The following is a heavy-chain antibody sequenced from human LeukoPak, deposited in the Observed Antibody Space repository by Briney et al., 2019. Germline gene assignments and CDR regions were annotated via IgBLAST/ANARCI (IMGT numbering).Heavy chain of an antibody. D-gene: IGHD1-26*01. J-gene: IGHJ6*02. V-gene: IGHV4-34*01. CDR2: INHSGST. CDR1: GGSISSGGYY. Sequence: SETLSLTCAVSGGSISSGGYYWSWIRQPPGKGLEWIGEINHSGSTNYNPSLKSRVTISVDTSKNQFSLKLSSVTAADTAVYYCARGGLSVGPDYYYGMDVWGQGTTVTVSS. CDR3: ARGGLSVGPDYYYGMDV.